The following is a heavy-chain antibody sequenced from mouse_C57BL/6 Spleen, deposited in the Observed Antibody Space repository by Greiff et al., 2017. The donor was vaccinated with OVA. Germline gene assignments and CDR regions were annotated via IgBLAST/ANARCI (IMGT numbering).Heavy chain of an antibody. V-gene: IGHV5-9-1*02. CDR2: ISSGGDYI. CDR1: GFTFSSYA. Sequence: EVKLQESGEGLVKPGGSLKLSCAASGFTFSSYAMSWVRLTPEKRLEWVAYISSGGDYIYYADTVKGRFTISRDNARNTLYLQMSSLKSEDTAMYYCTRHSPEAMDYWGQGTSVTVSS. CDR3: TRHSPEAMDY. D-gene: IGHD2-12*01. J-gene: IGHJ4*01.